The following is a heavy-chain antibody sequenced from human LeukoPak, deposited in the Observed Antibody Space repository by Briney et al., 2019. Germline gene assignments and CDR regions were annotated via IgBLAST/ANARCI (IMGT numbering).Heavy chain of an antibody. J-gene: IGHJ4*02. CDR3: ARDPLNRDGYNNY. V-gene: IGHV3-11*01. Sequence: GGSLRLSCAASGFTFSDYYMSWIRQAPGKGLEWISYINSRGSIIHYTDSVKGRFTVSRDNAKNSLYLQMNSLRAEDTAVYYCARDPLNRDGYNNYWGQGTLVTVSS. D-gene: IGHD5-24*01. CDR1: GFTFSDYY. CDR2: INSRGSII.